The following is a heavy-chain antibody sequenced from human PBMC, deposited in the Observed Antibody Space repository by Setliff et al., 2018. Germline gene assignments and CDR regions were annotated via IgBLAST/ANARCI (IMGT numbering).Heavy chain of an antibody. Sequence: PGGSLRLSCATSGFSFSGYYMSWVRQAPGKGLEWISKISGNGITIYYADSVRGRFTISRDNAKNSLYLQMNSLRAEDTALYYCARDGVFYAMDVCGQGTTVTVSS. CDR2: ISGNGITI. CDR1: GFSFSGYY. V-gene: IGHV3-11*04. D-gene: IGHD3-10*01. CDR3: ARDGVFYAMDV. J-gene: IGHJ6*02.